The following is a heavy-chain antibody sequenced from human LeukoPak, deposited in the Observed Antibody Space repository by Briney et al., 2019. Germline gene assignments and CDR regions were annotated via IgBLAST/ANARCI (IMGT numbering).Heavy chain of an antibody. V-gene: IGHV1-69*04. J-gene: IGHJ4*02. D-gene: IGHD3-16*02. CDR3: ARGLSYDYVWGSYRAFDF. CDR2: IIPILGIA. CDR1: GGTLSSYA. Sequence: GASVKVSCKASGGTLSSYAISWVRQAPGQGLEWMGRIIPILGIANYAQKFQGRVTITADKSTSTAYMELSSLRSEDTAVYYCARGLSYDYVWGSYRAFDFWGQGTLVTVSS.